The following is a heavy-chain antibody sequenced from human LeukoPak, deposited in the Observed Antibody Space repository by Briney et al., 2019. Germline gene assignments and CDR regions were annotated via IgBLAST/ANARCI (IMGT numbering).Heavy chain of an antibody. D-gene: IGHD2-2*01. CDR3: ARLGSSVDY. CDR2: IIPIFGTA. V-gene: IGHV1-69*05. CDR1: GYTFTGYY. Sequence: SVKVSCKASGYTFTGYYMHWVRQAPGQGLEWMGRIIPIFGTANYAQKFQGRVTITTDESTSTAYMELSSLRSEDTAVYYCARLGSSVDYWGQGTLVTVSS. J-gene: IGHJ4*02.